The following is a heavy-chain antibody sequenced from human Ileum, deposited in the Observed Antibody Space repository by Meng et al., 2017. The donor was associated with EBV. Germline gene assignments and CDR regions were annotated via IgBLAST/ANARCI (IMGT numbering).Heavy chain of an antibody. D-gene: IGHD1-26*01. CDR1: GGSFSSRKYY. Sequence: QLQLKGSGPGLVKPSETLSLTCSVSGGSFSSRKYYWGWIRQPPGKALEWIASIYYSGTTYYNPSLQSRVSISVDKSKNQVSLNMTSMTAADTAVYYCASRELAPFDYWGQGTLVTVSS. J-gene: IGHJ4*02. V-gene: IGHV4-39*07. CDR2: IYYSGTT. CDR3: ASRELAPFDY.